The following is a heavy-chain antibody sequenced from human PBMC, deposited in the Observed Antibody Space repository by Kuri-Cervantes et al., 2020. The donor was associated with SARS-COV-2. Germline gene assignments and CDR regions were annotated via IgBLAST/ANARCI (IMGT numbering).Heavy chain of an antibody. J-gene: IGHJ3*02. CDR3: ARERSEVRGVMPEARGGPDAFDI. Sequence: GESLKISCAASGFSFTTYAIHWVRQAPGKGLEWVAVTSYDGTMTYFANSVKGRFTISRDNSKNTVYLQMNSLRAEDTAVYYCARERSEVRGVMPEARGGPDAFDIWGQGTMVTVSS. CDR2: TSYDGTMT. V-gene: IGHV3-30*01. CDR1: GFSFTTYA. D-gene: IGHD3-10*01.